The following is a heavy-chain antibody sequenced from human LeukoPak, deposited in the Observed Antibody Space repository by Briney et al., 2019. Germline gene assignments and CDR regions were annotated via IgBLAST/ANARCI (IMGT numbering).Heavy chain of an antibody. Sequence: GGSLRLSCAASGFTFGRYWMHWVRQAPGKGLIWVSRIKSENDGSVTTYADSVKGRFTTSRDNAKNTLYLHMNSLRIEDTAVFFCARDVSYGKDGWGQGTKVTVSS. CDR3: ARDVSYGKDG. V-gene: IGHV3-74*01. CDR2: IKSENDGSVT. J-gene: IGHJ6*02. CDR1: GFTFGRYW.